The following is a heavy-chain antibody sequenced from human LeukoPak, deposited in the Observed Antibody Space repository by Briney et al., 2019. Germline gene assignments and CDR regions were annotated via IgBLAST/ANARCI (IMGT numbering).Heavy chain of an antibody. D-gene: IGHD3-3*01. J-gene: IGHJ4*02. Sequence: GGSLRLSCAASGFTFSSYAMSWVRQAPGKGLEWVSAISGSGGSTYYADSVKGRFTISRDNSKNTLYLQMNSLRAEDTAVYYCAKRSTYYDFWSGYFDHFDYWGQGTLVTVSS. CDR3: AKRSTYYDFWSGYFDHFDY. CDR2: ISGSGGST. CDR1: GFTFSSYA. V-gene: IGHV3-23*01.